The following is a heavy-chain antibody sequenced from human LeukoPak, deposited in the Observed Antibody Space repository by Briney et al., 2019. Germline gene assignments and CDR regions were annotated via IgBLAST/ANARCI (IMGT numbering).Heavy chain of an antibody. CDR1: GFTFSSYG. CDR2: IWYDGSNK. J-gene: IGHJ6*02. V-gene: IGHV3-30*02. Sequence: GGSLRLSCAASGFTFSSYGMHWVRQAPGKGLEWVAVIWYDGSNKYYADSVKGRFTISRDNSKNTLYLQMNSLRAEDTAVYYCAKDQLRLTYYYYGMDVWGQGTTVTVSS. D-gene: IGHD5-12*01. CDR3: AKDQLRLTYYYYGMDV.